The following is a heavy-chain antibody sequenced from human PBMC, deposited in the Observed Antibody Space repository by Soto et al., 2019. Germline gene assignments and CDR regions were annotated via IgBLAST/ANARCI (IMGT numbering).Heavy chain of an antibody. CDR1: GASISSGDYL. Sequence: SETLSLTCTVSGASISSGDYLWSWIRQSPGKGLEWIGYVSHDGTTYYNPSLESRVAISVDTSKNQFSLKVTSVTAADTAVYYCARGPCCGAGLYGIDVWGQGTTVTVSS. D-gene: IGHD2-21*01. CDR3: ARGPCCGAGLYGIDV. CDR2: VSHDGTT. J-gene: IGHJ6*02. V-gene: IGHV4-30-4*01.